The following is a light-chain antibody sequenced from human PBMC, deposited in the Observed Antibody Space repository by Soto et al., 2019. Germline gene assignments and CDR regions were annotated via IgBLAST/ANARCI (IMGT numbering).Light chain of an antibody. CDR2: AAS. V-gene: IGKV1-39*01. CDR1: QTISSW. CDR3: QQSYSSYTIT. Sequence: DIQMTQSPSTLAGSVGDRGIITCRASQTISSWLAWYQHKPGKAPKLLISAASRLQSGVPPSFSGSGSGTDFTLTINSLRTEDFAYYYCQQSYSSYTITFGPGTRLEI. J-gene: IGKJ5*01.